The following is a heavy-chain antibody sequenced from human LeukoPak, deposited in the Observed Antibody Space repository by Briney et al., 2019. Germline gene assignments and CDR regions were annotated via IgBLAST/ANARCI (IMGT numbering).Heavy chain of an antibody. D-gene: IGHD6-13*01. J-gene: IGHJ4*02. CDR1: GGSFSGYY. CDR3: ARLIRYSSSWYVDY. Sequence: SGTLSLTCAVYGGSFSGYYWSWIRQPPGKGLEWIGEINHSGSTNYNPSLKSRVTISVDTSKNQFSLKLSSVTAADTAVYYCARLIRYSSSWYVDYWGQGTLVTVSS. CDR2: INHSGST. V-gene: IGHV4-34*01.